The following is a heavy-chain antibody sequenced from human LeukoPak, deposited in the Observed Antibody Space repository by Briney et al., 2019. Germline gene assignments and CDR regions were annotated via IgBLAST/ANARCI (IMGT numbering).Heavy chain of an antibody. CDR2: ISSSGSTI. CDR3: ARQLRTHTNWFDP. CDR1: GFTFSGYE. D-gene: IGHD3-3*01. J-gene: IGHJ5*02. V-gene: IGHV3-48*03. Sequence: GGSLRLSCAASGFTFSGYEMNWVRQAPGKGLEWVSYISSSGSTIYYADSVKGRFTISRDNAKNSLYLQMNSLRAEDTAVHYCARQLRTHTNWFDPWGQGTLVTVSS.